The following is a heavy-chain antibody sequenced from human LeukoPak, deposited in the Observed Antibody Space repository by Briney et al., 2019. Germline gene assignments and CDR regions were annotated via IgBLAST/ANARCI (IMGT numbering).Heavy chain of an antibody. V-gene: IGHV1-2*02. D-gene: IGHD6-13*01. CDR2: INPNSGGT. J-gene: IGHJ3*02. CDR3: ARSLAQQPGTFDI. CDR1: GYTFNGYY. Sequence: ASVKVSCKASGYTFNGYYIHWVRQAPGQGLEWMGWINPNSGGTNYAQKLQGRVTMTTDTSTSTAYMELRSLRSDDTAVYYCARSLAQQPGTFDIWGQGTMVTVSS.